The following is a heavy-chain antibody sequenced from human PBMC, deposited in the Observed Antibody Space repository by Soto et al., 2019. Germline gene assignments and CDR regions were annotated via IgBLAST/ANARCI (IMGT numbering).Heavy chain of an antibody. CDR1: GFTFTNAW. V-gene: IGHV3-15*01. CDR3: NTRCGGCGCYY. J-gene: IGHJ4*02. D-gene: IGHD2-15*01. CDR2: ISSEFDGGTT. Sequence: EVQLVESGGGLVKPGGSLRLSCAVSGFTFTNAWMSWVRQVPGKAPEGIGRISSEFDGGTTDYAAPVKGRFTVSRDDSKNTLCLQMNSLKIEATAVYYCNTRCGGCGCYYWGQGNLVPVAS.